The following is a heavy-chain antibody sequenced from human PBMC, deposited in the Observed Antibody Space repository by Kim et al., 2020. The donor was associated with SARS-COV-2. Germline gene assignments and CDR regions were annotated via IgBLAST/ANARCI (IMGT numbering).Heavy chain of an antibody. CDR1: GYSFTSYW. CDR3: ARHILHRGGGGGMDV. V-gene: IGHV5-51*01. CDR2: IYPGDSDT. J-gene: IGHJ6*02. D-gene: IGHD3-10*01. Sequence: GESLKISCKGSGYSFTSYWIGWVRQMPGKGLEWMGIIYPGDSDTRYSPSFQGQVTISADKSISTAYLQWSSLKASDTAMYYCARHILHRGGGGGMDVWGQGTTVTVSS.